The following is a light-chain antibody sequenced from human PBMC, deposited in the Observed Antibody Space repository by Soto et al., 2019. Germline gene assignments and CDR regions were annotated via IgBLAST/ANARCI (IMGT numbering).Light chain of an antibody. CDR2: GAS. Sequence: EVVMTQSPATLSVSPRERATLSCRASQSVSNNLAWYQQKPGQAPRLLIYGASTRATGIPARFSGSGSGTEFTLTISSLQSEDFAVYYWQQYNSWWTFGQGTKVEIK. CDR1: QSVSNN. J-gene: IGKJ1*01. V-gene: IGKV3-15*01. CDR3: QQYNSWWT.